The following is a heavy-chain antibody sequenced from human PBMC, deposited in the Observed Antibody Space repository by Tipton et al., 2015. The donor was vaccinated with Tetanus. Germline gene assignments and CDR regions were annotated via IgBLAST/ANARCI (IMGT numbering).Heavy chain of an antibody. J-gene: IGHJ4*02. V-gene: IGHV3-30*03. Sequence: SGAEVKKPGSSVKVSCKASGDTFSSYGMHWVRQAPGKGLEWVAVISYDGSNKYYADSVKGRFTISRDNSKNTLYLQMNSLRAEDTAVYYCARDLRWELLNHFDYWGQGTLVTVSS. CDR1: GDTFSSYG. D-gene: IGHD1-26*01. CDR2: ISYDGSNK. CDR3: ARDLRWELLNHFDY.